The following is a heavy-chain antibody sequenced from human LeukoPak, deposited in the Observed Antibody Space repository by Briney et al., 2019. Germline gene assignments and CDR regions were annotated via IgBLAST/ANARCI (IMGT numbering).Heavy chain of an antibody. V-gene: IGHV1-69*06. D-gene: IGHD3-22*01. CDR2: IIPIFGTA. CDR3: ARDYYYDSSGYSPFDF. CDR1: GGTFSSYA. Sequence: GASVKVSCKVSGGTFSSYAINWVRQAPGQGLERMGGIIPIFGTANYAQKFQGRVTITADTSTTTAYMELSSLRPDDTAVYYCARDYYYDSSGYSPFDFWGQGTLVTVSS. J-gene: IGHJ4*02.